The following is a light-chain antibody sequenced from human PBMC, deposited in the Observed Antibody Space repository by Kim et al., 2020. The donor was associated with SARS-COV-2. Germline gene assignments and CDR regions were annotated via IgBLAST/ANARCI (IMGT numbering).Light chain of an antibody. CDR2: GKN. J-gene: IGLJ2*01. CDR1: SLRSYY. V-gene: IGLV3-19*01. CDR3: NSRDSSGAVV. Sequence: VALGQTVRITCQGDSLRSYYASWYQQKPGQAPVLVIYGKNNRPSGIPDRFSGSSSGNTASLTITGAQAEDEADYYCNSRDSSGAVVFGGGTKLTVL.